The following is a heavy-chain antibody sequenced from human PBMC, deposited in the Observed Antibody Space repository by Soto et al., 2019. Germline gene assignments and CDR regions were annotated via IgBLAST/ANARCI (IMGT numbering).Heavy chain of an antibody. Sequence: QVQLVESGGGVVQPGRSLRLSCAASGFTFSRYGMHWVRQAPGKGLEWVAVISYDGSNKYYADSVKGRFTISRDNSKNTLYLQMNSLRAEDTAVYYCAKDRQQWLDYWGQGTLVTVSS. CDR1: GFTFSRYG. CDR3: AKDRQQWLDY. CDR2: ISYDGSNK. J-gene: IGHJ4*02. D-gene: IGHD6-19*01. V-gene: IGHV3-30*18.